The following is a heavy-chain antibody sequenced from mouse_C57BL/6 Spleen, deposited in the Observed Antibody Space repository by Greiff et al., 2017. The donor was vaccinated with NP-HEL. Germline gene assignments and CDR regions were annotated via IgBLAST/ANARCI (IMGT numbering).Heavy chain of an antibody. V-gene: IGHV5-6*02. CDR2: ISSGGSYT. D-gene: IGHD1-1*01. J-gene: IGHJ2*01. Sequence: DVKLVESGGDLVKPGGSLKLSCAASGFTFSSYGMSWVRQTPDKRLEWVATISSGGSYTYYPDSVKGRFTISRDNAKNTLYLQMSSLKSEDTAMYYCARKSYGSSEVYYFDYWGQGTTLTVSS. CDR1: GFTFSSYG. CDR3: ARKSYGSSEVYYFDY.